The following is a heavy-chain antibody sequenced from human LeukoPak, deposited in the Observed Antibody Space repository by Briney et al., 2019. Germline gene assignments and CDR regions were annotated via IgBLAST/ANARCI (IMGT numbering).Heavy chain of an antibody. CDR2: ISTYNDDR. D-gene: IGHD6-6*01. CDR3: ARDRSSFSYAFDI. CDR1: GYTFTTYA. Sequence: ASVTVSCKASGYTFTTYAIHWVRQAPGQRLEWMRWISTYNDDRKYSPKFQGTVTITTDTSASTAYLELSSLRSEDTAVYYCARDRSSFSYAFDIWGQGTMVTVSS. J-gene: IGHJ3*02. V-gene: IGHV1-3*04.